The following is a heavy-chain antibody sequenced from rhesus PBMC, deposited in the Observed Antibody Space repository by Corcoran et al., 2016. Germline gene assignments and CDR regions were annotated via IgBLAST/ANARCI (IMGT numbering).Heavy chain of an antibody. D-gene: IGHD5-24*01. V-gene: IGHV4-122*02. CDR1: GYSISGYY. CDR2: ITYSGST. CDR3: ARDMGGYIAYFDY. J-gene: IGHJ4*01. Sequence: QVQLQESGPGLVKPSETLSLTCAVSGYSISGYYWSWIRQAPGKGLEWIGYITYSGSTSYNPSLKSRVTISRDTSKNQFSLKLSSVTAADTAVYYCARDMGGYIAYFDYWGQGVLVTVSS.